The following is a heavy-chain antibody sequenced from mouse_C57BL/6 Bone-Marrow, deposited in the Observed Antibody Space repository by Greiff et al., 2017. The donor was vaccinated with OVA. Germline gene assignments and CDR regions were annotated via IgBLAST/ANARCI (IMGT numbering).Heavy chain of an antibody. CDR2: IDPENGDT. D-gene: IGHD2-4*01. CDR3: TTLDYSYAMDY. V-gene: IGHV14-4*01. J-gene: IGHJ4*01. Sequence: VHVKQSGAELVRPGASVKLSCTASGFNIKDDYMHWVKQRPEQGLEWIGWIDPENGDTEYASKFQGKATITADTSSNTAYLQLSSLTSEDTAVYCCTTLDYSYAMDYWGQGTSVTVSS. CDR1: GFNIKDDY.